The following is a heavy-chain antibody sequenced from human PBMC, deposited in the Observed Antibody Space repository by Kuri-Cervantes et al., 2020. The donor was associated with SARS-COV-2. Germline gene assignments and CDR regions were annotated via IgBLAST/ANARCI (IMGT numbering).Heavy chain of an antibody. CDR2: VYDSGTS. Sequence: SETLSLTCTVSGGSITNSIYYWAWIRQSPGKGLEWIGSVYDSGTSYYNPSLKSRVSISVDTSKNQFSLKLSSVTAADTAVYYCARHAHAIWFGESCFDYWGQGTLVTVSS. D-gene: IGHD3-10*01. V-gene: IGHV4-39*07. J-gene: IGHJ4*02. CDR3: ARHAHAIWFGESCFDY. CDR1: GGSITNSIYY.